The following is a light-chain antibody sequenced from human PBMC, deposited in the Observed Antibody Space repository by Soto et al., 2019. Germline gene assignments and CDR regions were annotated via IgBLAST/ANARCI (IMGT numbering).Light chain of an antibody. CDR1: QSISSW. V-gene: IGKV1-5*03. J-gene: IGKJ1*01. CDR2: KAY. Sequence: DIQMTQYPSTLSASVRDRVTITSWASQSISSWLAWYQQQTGKEPKLLIYKAYSLESGVPSRFSGSGSGTEFTFTISSLQPDECATYYCQQYNSYSWTFGQGTKVDI. CDR3: QQYNSYSWT.